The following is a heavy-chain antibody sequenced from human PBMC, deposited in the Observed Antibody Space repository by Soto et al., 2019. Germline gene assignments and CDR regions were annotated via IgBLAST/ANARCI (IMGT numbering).Heavy chain of an antibody. CDR1: GFTFTSYG. V-gene: IGHV3-33*01. CDR3: VRERGPFNAFDI. CDR2: IWADGNHK. Sequence: PGGSLRLSXAASGFTFTSYGMHWVRQAPGKGLEWVAVIWADGNHKYYADSVKGRFTLSRDNSKNTLNLQMDSLGAEDTAVYYCVRERGPFNAFDIWGQGTMVTVSS. J-gene: IGHJ3*02.